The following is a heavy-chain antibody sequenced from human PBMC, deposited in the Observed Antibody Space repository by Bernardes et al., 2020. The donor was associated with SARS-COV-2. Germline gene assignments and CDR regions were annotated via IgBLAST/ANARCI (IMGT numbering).Heavy chain of an antibody. Sequence: ASVKVSCKASGYTFTSYDINWVRQATGQGLEWMGWMNPNSGNTGYAQKFQGRVTMTRNTSISTAYMELSSLRSEDTAVYYCARGHYGVQSFDYWGQGTLVTVSS. D-gene: IGHD4-17*01. V-gene: IGHV1-8*01. CDR3: ARGHYGVQSFDY. CDR1: GYTFTSYD. J-gene: IGHJ4*02. CDR2: MNPNSGNT.